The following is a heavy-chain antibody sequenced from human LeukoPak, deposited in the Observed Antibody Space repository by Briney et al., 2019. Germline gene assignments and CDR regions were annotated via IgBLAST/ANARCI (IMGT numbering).Heavy chain of an antibody. CDR1: GGSLRGYH. V-gene: IGHV4-34*01. J-gene: IGHJ1*01. CDR3: ARAEMRLQWKEIDQ. CDR2: VDESGNS. D-gene: IGHD2-15*01. Sequence: SETLSLTCGVYGGSLRGYHWSWIRQSPGRGLEWIGEVDESGNSNYNPSLKRRVTISIDTYENQFSLEVTSVTAADTAIYYCARAEMRLQWKEIDQWGQGTLVTVSS.